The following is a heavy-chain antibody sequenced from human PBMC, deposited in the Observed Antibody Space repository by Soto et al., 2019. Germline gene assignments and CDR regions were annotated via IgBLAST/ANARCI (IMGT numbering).Heavy chain of an antibody. D-gene: IGHD6-19*01. CDR2: ISAYNGNT. J-gene: IGHJ6*02. Sequence: QVQLVQSGAEVKKPGASVKVSCKASGYTFTSYGISWVRQAPGQGLEWMGWISAYNGNTNYAQKLQGRVTMTTDTSTSTGYMELRSLRSDDTAVYYCARDGAVAGSYYYYGMDVWGQGTTVTVSS. V-gene: IGHV1-18*01. CDR1: GYTFTSYG. CDR3: ARDGAVAGSYYYYGMDV.